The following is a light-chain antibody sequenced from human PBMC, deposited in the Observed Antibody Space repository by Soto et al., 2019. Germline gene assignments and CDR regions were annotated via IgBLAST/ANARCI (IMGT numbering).Light chain of an antibody. V-gene: IGLV2-23*01. CDR3: AAWDDSLHGV. CDR1: SSDVGSYNL. Sequence: QSALTQPASVSGSPGQSITISCTGTSSDVGSYNLVSWYQQHPGKAPKLMIYEGSKRPSGVSNRFSGSKSGNTASLTISGLQAEDEADYYCAAWDDSLHGVFGGGTKLTVL. CDR2: EGS. J-gene: IGLJ3*02.